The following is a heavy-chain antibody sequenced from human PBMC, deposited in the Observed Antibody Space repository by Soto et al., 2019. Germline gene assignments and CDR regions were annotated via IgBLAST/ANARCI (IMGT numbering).Heavy chain of an antibody. CDR3: AKDYANDYDFWSGYYSY. Sequence: PGGSLRLSCAASGFTFSSYAMSWVRQAPGKGLEWVSAISGSGGSTYYADSVKGRFTISRDNSKNTLYLQMNSLRAEDTAVYYCAKDYANDYDFWSGYYSYWGQGTLVTVSS. V-gene: IGHV3-23*01. J-gene: IGHJ4*02. CDR2: ISGSGGST. D-gene: IGHD3-3*01. CDR1: GFTFSSYA.